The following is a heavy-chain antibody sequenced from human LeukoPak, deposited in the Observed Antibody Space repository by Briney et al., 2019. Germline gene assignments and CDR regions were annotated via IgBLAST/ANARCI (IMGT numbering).Heavy chain of an antibody. J-gene: IGHJ4*02. CDR3: AREARDQWLVTEPRFDY. D-gene: IGHD6-19*01. CDR2: IYTSGST. CDR1: GASIRSYY. Sequence: SETLSLTCIVSGASIRSYYWSWIRQPAGKGLEWIGRIYTSGSTNYNPSLKRRVTMSVDTSKTQFSLKLRSVTAADAAVYYCAREARDQWLVTEPRFDYWGQGTLVTVSS. V-gene: IGHV4-4*07.